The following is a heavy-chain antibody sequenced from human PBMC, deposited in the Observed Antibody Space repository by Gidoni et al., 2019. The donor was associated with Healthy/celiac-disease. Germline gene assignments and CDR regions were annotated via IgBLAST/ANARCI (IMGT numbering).Heavy chain of an antibody. Sequence: VQLVESGGVVVQPGRSLRLSCAASGFTFSSYGMHWVRQAPGKGLEWVAVISYDGSNKYYADSVKGRFTISRDNSKNTLYLQMNSLRAEDTAVYYCAKDGSGSYGGFDYWGQGTLVTVSS. V-gene: IGHV3-30*18. D-gene: IGHD3-10*01. CDR2: ISYDGSNK. J-gene: IGHJ4*02. CDR1: GFTFSSYG. CDR3: AKDGSGSYGGFDY.